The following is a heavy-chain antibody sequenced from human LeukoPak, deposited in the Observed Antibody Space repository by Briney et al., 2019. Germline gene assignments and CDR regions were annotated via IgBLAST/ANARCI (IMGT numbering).Heavy chain of an antibody. CDR1: GGSISSYY. Sequence: SETLSLTCTVSGGSISSYYWSWIRQPPGKGLEWIGYIYYSGSTNYNPSLKSRVTISVDTSKNQFSLKLSSVTAADTAVYYCARAVEVAGVVWFDPWGQGTLVTVSS. V-gene: IGHV4-59*01. J-gene: IGHJ5*02. CDR2: IYYSGST. CDR3: ARAVEVAGVVWFDP. D-gene: IGHD6-19*01.